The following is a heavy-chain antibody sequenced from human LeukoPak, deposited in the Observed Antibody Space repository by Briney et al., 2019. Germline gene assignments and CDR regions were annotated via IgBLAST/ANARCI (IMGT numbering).Heavy chain of an antibody. CDR1: GYTFTDYY. CDR2: INTNTGGT. D-gene: IGHD4-17*01. CDR3: ARDPRRYGDYVFDY. Sequence: ASVKVSCKASGYTFTDYYMHWVRQAPGQGLEWMGWINTNTGGTNYARKFQGRVTMTGDTSSRSAYMELSRLRSDDTAVYYCARDPRRYGDYVFDYWGQGTLVTVSS. V-gene: IGHV1-2*02. J-gene: IGHJ4*02.